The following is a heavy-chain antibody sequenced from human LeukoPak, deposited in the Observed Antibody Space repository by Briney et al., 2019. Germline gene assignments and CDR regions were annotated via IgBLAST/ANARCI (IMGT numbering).Heavy chain of an antibody. D-gene: IGHD3-10*01. CDR2: IYYSGST. J-gene: IGHJ6*02. CDR3: ARSGGSYYYYYGMDV. Sequence: SETLSLTCTVSGGSTSSYYWSWIRQPPGKGLEWIGYIYYSGSTNYNPSLKSRVTISVDTSKNQFSLKLSSVTAADTAVYYCARSGGSYYYYYGMDVWGQGTTVTVSS. CDR1: GGSTSSYY. V-gene: IGHV4-59*08.